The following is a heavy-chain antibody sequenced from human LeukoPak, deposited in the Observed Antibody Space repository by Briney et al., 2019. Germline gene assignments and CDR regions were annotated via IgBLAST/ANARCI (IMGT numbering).Heavy chain of an antibody. CDR1: GGSISSYY. J-gene: IGHJ3*02. V-gene: IGHV4-59*08. Sequence: SETLSLTCSVSGGSISSYYWSWIRQPPGKGLEWIGFIYYNGSTRYNPSLKSRVTISVDTSKNQFSLRLSSVTAADTAVYYCARFSSSWLDAFDIWGQGTMVTVSS. D-gene: IGHD6-13*01. CDR2: IYYNGST. CDR3: ARFSSSWLDAFDI.